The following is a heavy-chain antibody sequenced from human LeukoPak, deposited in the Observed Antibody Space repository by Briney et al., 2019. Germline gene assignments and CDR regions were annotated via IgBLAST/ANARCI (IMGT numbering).Heavy chain of an antibody. Sequence: GASVKVSCKASGYTFTSYSISWVRQAPGQGLEWMGWISAYNGNTNYAQKLQGRVTMTTDSSTSTAYMELRSLRSDDTAVYYCARDRAGRLSDPWGQGTLVTVSS. CDR1: GYTFTSYS. D-gene: IGHD3-10*01. V-gene: IGHV1-18*01. CDR3: ARDRAGRLSDP. J-gene: IGHJ5*02. CDR2: ISAYNGNT.